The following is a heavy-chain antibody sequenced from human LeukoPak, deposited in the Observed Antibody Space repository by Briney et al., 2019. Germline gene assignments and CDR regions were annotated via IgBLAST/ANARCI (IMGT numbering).Heavy chain of an antibody. J-gene: IGHJ1*01. V-gene: IGHV3-30*18. CDR2: ISYDGSNK. CDR1: GITFSSYG. Sequence: GGSLRLSCAASGITFSSYGMHWVRQAPGKGLEWVAVISYDGSNKYYADSVKGRFTISRDNSKNTLYLQMNSLRAEDTAVYYCAKDGTVLPPFQHWGQGTLVTVSS. CDR3: AKDGTVLPPFQH. D-gene: IGHD3-10*01.